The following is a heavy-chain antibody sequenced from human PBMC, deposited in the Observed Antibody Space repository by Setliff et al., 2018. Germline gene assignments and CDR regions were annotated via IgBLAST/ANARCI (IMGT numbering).Heavy chain of an antibody. V-gene: IGHV1-46*01. D-gene: IGHD1-26*01. CDR2: ISVSGGSA. Sequence: GASVKVSCKASGYTFTRYYMYWVRQAPGQGLEWMAIISVSGGSASYAEKFQGRVTMTRDTSTSTIYMELASLIYDDTAVYYCARAGDAATNRKGVFEYWGQGSLVTVSS. CDR1: GYTFTRYY. J-gene: IGHJ4*02. CDR3: ARAGDAATNRKGVFEY.